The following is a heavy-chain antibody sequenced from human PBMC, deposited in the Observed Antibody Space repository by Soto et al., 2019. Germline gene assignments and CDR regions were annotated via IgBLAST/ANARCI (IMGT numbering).Heavy chain of an antibody. V-gene: IGHV4-30-4*01. J-gene: IGHJ5*02. Sequence: SETLSLTCTFSGGSISSGDYYWSWIRQPPGKGLEWIGYIYYSGSTYYNPSLKSRVTISVDTSKNQFSLKLSSVTAADTAVYYCARECVLRFLEGSNWFDPWGQGTLVTVSS. D-gene: IGHD3-3*01. CDR3: ARECVLRFLEGSNWFDP. CDR2: IYYSGST. CDR1: GGSISSGDYY.